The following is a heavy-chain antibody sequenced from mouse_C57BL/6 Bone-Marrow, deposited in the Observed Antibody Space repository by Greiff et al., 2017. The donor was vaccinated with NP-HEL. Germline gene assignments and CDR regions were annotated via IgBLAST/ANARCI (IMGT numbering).Heavy chain of an antibody. CDR2: IYPRRGNT. J-gene: IGHJ2*01. V-gene: IGHV1-81*01. Sequence: QVQLQQSGAELARPGASVKLSCKASGYTFTSYGISWVKQRTGQGLEWIGEIYPRRGNTYYNEKFKGKATLTADKSSSTAYMELRSLTSEDSAVYFCARSTFPYYFDYWGQGTTLTVSS. CDR3: ARSTFPYYFDY. CDR1: GYTFTSYG.